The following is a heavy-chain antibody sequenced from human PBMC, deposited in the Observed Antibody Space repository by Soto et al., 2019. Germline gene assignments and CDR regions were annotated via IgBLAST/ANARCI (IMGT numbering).Heavy chain of an antibody. CDR3: AKRRYDFWSGSGMDV. Sequence: QVQLVESGGGVVQPGRSPRLSCAASGFTFSSYGMHWVRQAPGKGLEWVAVISYDGSNKYYADSVKGRFTISRDNSKNTLYLQMNSLRAEDTAVYYCAKRRYDFWSGSGMDVWGQGTTVTVSS. J-gene: IGHJ6*02. D-gene: IGHD3-3*01. CDR1: GFTFSSYG. CDR2: ISYDGSNK. V-gene: IGHV3-30*18.